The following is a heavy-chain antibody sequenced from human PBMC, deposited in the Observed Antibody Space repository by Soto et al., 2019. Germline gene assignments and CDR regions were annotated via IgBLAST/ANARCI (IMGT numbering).Heavy chain of an antibody. CDR3: AAGGWEGSSSTYFNYYYYGMDV. D-gene: IGHD6-6*01. J-gene: IGHJ6*02. CDR2: IVVGSGNT. Sequence: GASVKVSCKASGFTFTSSAVQWVRQARGQRLEWIGWIVVGSGNTNYAQKFQERVTITRDMSTSTAYMELSSLRSEDTAVYYCAAGGWEGSSSTYFNYYYYGMDVWGQGTTVTVSS. CDR1: GFTFTSSA. V-gene: IGHV1-58*01.